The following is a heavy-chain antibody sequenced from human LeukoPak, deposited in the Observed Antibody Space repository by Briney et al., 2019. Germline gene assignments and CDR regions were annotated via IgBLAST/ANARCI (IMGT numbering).Heavy chain of an antibody. J-gene: IGHJ4*02. CDR1: GFTFSNYN. V-gene: IGHV3-9*03. CDR2: ISWNSGSI. Sequence: PGGSLRLSCEVSGFTFSNYNMHWVRQAPGKGLEWVSGISWNSGSIGYADSVKGRFTISRDNAKNSLYLQMNSLRAEDMALYYCAKDSKAVVAAPTVWGQGTLVTVSS. D-gene: IGHD2-15*01. CDR3: AKDSKAVVAAPTV.